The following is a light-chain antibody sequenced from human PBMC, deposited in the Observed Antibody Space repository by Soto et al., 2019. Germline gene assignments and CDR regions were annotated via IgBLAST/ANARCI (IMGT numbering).Light chain of an antibody. V-gene: IGLV2-14*03. CDR1: SSDVGAYNY. Sequence: QSALTRPASVSGSPGQSITISCTGTSSDVGAYNYVSWYQHHPGKAPKLMIYDVSDRPSGVSNRFSGSKSGNTASLTISGLQAEDEADYYCSSYTSSSTVVFGGGTKLTVL. CDR3: SSYTSSSTVV. CDR2: DVS. J-gene: IGLJ2*01.